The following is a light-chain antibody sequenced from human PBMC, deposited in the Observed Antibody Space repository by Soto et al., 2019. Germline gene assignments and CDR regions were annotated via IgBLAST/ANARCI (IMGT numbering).Light chain of an antibody. Sequence: QSALTQPASVSGSPGQSITISCTGTSSDVGSYNLVSWYQQHPGKAPKLMIYEGSKRPSGVSNRFSGSKSGNTASLTICGLQAEDEADYYCCSYAGSSPVVFGGGTKVTVL. CDR3: CSYAGSSPVV. J-gene: IGLJ2*01. CDR2: EGS. V-gene: IGLV2-23*01. CDR1: SSDVGSYNL.